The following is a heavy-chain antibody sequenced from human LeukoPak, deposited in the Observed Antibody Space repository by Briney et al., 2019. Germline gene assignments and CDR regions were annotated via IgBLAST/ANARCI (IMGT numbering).Heavy chain of an antibody. J-gene: IGHJ4*02. CDR1: GGSISSSSYY. V-gene: IGHV4-39*01. CDR2: IYYSGST. Sequence: SETLSLTCTVSGGSISSSSYYWGWIRQPPGKGLEWIGSIYYSGSTYYNPSLKSRVTISVDTSKNQFSLKLSSVTAADTAVYYCARPAHYDFWSGYLQPLDYWGQGTLVTVSS. D-gene: IGHD3-3*01. CDR3: ARPAHYDFWSGYLQPLDY.